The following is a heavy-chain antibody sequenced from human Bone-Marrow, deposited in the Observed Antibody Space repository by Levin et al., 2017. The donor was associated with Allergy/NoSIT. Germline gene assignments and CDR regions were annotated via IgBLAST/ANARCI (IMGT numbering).Heavy chain of an antibody. V-gene: IGHV3-21*01. J-gene: IGHJ5*02. CDR3: ARDGPHWSRDL. Sequence: GGSLRLSCSASGFNFSPSGMTWVRRAPGKGLEWVSTISAGNHIFCPVSLKGRFTISRDNDRSSVFLRMDSPRVEDTAVYYCARDGPHWSRDLWGPGILVTVSS. CDR2: ISAGNHI. CDR1: GFNFSPSG. D-gene: IGHD2-8*02.